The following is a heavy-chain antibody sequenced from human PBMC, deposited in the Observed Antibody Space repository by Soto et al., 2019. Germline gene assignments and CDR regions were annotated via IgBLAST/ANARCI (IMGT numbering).Heavy chain of an antibody. V-gene: IGHV1-69*12. D-gene: IGHD3-22*01. CDR2: IILPFGTP. CDR1: GTTFSNYA. Sequence: QVRLVQSGAEVKKTGSSVKVSCKASGTTFSNYAIGWVRQAPGQGLEWMGGIILPFGTPNYAQKFQGRVTITADESMTTVYMELRGLRFEDTAVYYCVRGPDYEGYYYWGQGSLVTVSS. J-gene: IGHJ4*02. CDR3: VRGPDYEGYYY.